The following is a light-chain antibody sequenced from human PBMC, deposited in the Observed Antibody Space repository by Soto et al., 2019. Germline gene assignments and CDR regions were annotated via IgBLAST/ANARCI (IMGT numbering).Light chain of an antibody. J-gene: IGKJ4*01. CDR3: QHRSHWPPRT. CDR2: DAS. V-gene: IGKV3-11*01. CDR1: QTVDSY. Sequence: EIVLTQSPATLSLSPGERATLSCRASQTVDSYLVWYQQKPGQAPRLLIYDASIRATGIRARFSGSGSGTDFTLTISSLAPEDFAVYYCQHRSHWPPRTFGGGTKVEIK.